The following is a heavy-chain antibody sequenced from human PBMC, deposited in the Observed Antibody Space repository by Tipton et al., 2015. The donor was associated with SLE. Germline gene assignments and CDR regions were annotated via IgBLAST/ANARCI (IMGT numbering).Heavy chain of an antibody. CDR2: ISYSGST. CDR1: DDSIRDYY. CDR3: ARTGFYYVPSFQH. J-gene: IGHJ1*01. Sequence: TLSLTCSVSDDSIRDYYFSWIRQPPGKELEWIGYISYSGSTVYNPSLESRVTISVDTSKNQFSLKLSSVTAADTAVYYCARTGFYYVPSFQHWGQGTLVTVSS. D-gene: IGHD3-10*02. V-gene: IGHV4-59*12.